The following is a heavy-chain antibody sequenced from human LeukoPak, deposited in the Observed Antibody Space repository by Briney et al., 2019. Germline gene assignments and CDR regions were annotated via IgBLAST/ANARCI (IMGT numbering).Heavy chain of an antibody. J-gene: IGHJ6*02. V-gene: IGHV3-48*02. CDR2: ISTTGTTM. Sequence: GGSLRLSCAASGFIFSDYHINWVRQAPGRGLEWISYISTTGTTMHYADSVKGRFAISRDNAKSSLYLQMNSLRDEDTAVYYCARVRAGYCTSTSCYTGMDVWGQGTTVTVSS. D-gene: IGHD2-2*01. CDR1: GFIFSDYH. CDR3: ARVRAGYCTSTSCYTGMDV.